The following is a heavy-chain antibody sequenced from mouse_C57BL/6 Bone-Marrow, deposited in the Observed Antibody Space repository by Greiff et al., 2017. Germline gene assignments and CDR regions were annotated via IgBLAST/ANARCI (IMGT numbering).Heavy chain of an antibody. V-gene: IGHV1-50*01. J-gene: IGHJ3*01. CDR3: ARGGDYDYVLFAY. CDR1: GYTFTSYW. CDR2: IDPSDSYT. D-gene: IGHD2-4*01. Sequence: VQLQQSGAELVKPGASVKLSCKASGYTFTSYWMQWVKQRPGQGLEWIGEIDPSDSYTNYNQKFKGKATLTVDTSSSTAYMQLSSLTSEDSAVYYCARGGDYDYVLFAYWGQGTLVTVSA.